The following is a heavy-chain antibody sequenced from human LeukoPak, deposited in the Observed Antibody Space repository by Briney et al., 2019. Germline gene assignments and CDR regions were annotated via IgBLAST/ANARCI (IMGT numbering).Heavy chain of an antibody. CDR3: ASGRLRRTRDAFDI. J-gene: IGHJ3*02. D-gene: IGHD4-17*01. CDR1: GYSFTSYW. Sequence: GEPLKISCKASGYSFTSYWIGWVRQMPGKGLEWMGIIYPGDPDNRYSPSFKGQVTISVDKSISTAYLQWSSLKASDTAMYYCASGRLRRTRDAFDIWGQGTMVTVSS. CDR2: IYPGDPDN. V-gene: IGHV5-51*01.